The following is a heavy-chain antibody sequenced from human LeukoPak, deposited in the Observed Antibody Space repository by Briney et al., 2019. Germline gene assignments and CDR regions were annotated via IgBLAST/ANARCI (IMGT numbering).Heavy chain of an antibody. V-gene: IGHV3-33*06. J-gene: IGHJ4*02. D-gene: IGHD3-10*01. CDR1: GFTFSNYG. CDR3: AKDSGNLRGPYDY. Sequence: GRSLRLSCAASGFTFSNYGMHWVRQAPGKGLEWVALIWSDGSNKYYADSVKGRFTISRDNSKNTLYLQMNSLRAEDTAVYYCAKDSGNLRGPYDYWGQGTLVTVSS. CDR2: IWSDGSNK.